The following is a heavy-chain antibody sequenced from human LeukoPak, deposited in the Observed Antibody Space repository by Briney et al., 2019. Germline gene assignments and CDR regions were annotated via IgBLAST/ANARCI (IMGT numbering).Heavy chain of an antibody. D-gene: IGHD4-11*01. CDR2: IYYSGST. CDR3: ARALLDYSKGYYYYYYMDV. J-gene: IGHJ6*03. CDR1: GGSITSGGYY. V-gene: IGHV4-31*03. Sequence: SQTLSLTCTVSGGSITSGGYYWSWIRQHPGKGLEWIGYIYYSGSTYYNPSLKSRVTISVDTSKNQFSLKLSSVTAADTAVYYCARALLDYSKGYYYYYYMDVWGKGPTVTVSS.